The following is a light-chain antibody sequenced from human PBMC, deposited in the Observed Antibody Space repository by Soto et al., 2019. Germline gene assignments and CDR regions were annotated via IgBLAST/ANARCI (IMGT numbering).Light chain of an antibody. J-gene: IGLJ2*01. CDR2: DVS. CDR3: SSYTSTTAPVV. CDR1: SSDVGGYNY. V-gene: IGLV2-14*03. Sequence: QYALTQPASVSGSPGQSITISCTGSSSDVGGYNYVSWYQQHPGKAPKLMIYDVSNRPSGISNRFSGSKSGNTASLTISGLQAEDEADYFCSSYTSTTAPVVFGGGTQLTVL.